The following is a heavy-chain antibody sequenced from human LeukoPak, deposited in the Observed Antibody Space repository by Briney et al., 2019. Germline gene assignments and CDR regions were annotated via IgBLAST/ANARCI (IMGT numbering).Heavy chain of an antibody. CDR3: ARPTGTLDAFDI. CDR2: INWNGGST. J-gene: IGHJ3*02. CDR1: GFTFSSYA. V-gene: IGHV3-20*04. Sequence: GGPLRLSCAASGFTFSSYAMSWVRQAPGKGLEWVSGINWNGGSTGYADSVKGRFTISRDNAKNSLYLQMNSLRAEDTALYYCARPTGTLDAFDIWGQGTMVTVSS. D-gene: IGHD1-1*01.